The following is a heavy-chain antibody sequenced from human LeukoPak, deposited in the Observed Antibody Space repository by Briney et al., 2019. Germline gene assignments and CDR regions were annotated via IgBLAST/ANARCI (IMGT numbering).Heavy chain of an antibody. CDR1: GYTFTSYG. Sequence: GASVTVSCKASGYTFTSYGISWVRQAPGQGLEWMGWISPYNGNTNYAQKLQGRVTMTTDTSTSTAYMKLRSLRSDDTAVYYCAREVRWAAGTSRRKYDYWGQGTLVTVSS. CDR3: AREVRWAAGTSRRKYDY. J-gene: IGHJ4*02. CDR2: ISPYNGNT. V-gene: IGHV1-18*01. D-gene: IGHD6-13*01.